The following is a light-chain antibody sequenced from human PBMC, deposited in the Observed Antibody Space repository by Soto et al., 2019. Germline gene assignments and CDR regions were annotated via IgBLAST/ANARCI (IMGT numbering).Light chain of an antibody. V-gene: IGLV1-40*01. J-gene: IGLJ2*01. Sequence: QSVLTQPPSVSGAPGQRVTISCTGSSSNIGAGHVVHWYQQFPGRAPKLLIYGSSNRPSGVPDRFSGSKSGTSASLAITGLQAEDEADYSCQSYDNTLSASVFGGGTKLTVL. CDR2: GSS. CDR3: QSYDNTLSASV. CDR1: SSNIGAGHV.